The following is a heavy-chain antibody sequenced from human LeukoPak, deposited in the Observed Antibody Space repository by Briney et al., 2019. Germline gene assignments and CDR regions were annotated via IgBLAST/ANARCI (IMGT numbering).Heavy chain of an antibody. J-gene: IGHJ6*03. V-gene: IGHV1-2*02. Sequence: GASVKVSCKASGYTFTGYYMHWVRQAPGQGLEWMGWINPNSGGTNYAQKFQGRVTITRDTSISTAYMELSRLRSDDTAVYYCAKTTQGYYDSSGYPHYYMDVWGKGTTVTVSS. CDR3: AKTTQGYYDSSGYPHYYMDV. D-gene: IGHD3-22*01. CDR1: GYTFTGYY. CDR2: INPNSGGT.